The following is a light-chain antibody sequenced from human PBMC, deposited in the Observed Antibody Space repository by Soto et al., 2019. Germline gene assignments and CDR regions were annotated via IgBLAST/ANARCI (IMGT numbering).Light chain of an antibody. J-gene: IGKJ4*01. CDR3: QKYDNLPFT. CDR1: QDISNY. Sequence: DIHMTHSPSSLSAPVVDRVTITSEASQDISNYLNWYQQKPGKAPKLLIYDASNLATGVPSRFSGSGSGTDFTFSISSLQPDDIATYYSQKYDNLPFTCGGATKVEIK. V-gene: IGKV1-33*01. CDR2: DAS.